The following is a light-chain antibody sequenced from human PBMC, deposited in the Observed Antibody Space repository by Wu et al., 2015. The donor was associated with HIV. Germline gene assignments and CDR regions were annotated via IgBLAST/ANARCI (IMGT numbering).Light chain of an antibody. CDR2: ETS. Sequence: EIVMTQSPATLSVSPGQRVTLSCRASQTIANKSAWYQQRPGQGPRLLIYETSTRATGIPARFSGRGSGTEFTLTISDMQSEDFAVYYCQQYKNWPPFTFGQGTRL. CDR3: QQYKNWPPFT. J-gene: IGKJ5*01. CDR1: QTIANK. V-gene: IGKV3-15*01.